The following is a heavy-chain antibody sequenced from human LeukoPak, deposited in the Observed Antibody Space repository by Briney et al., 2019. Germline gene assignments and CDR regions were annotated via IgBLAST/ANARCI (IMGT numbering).Heavy chain of an antibody. J-gene: IGHJ4*02. CDR1: GFMFSSNW. Sequence: GGSLRLSCAASGFMFSSNWMSWVRLAPGKGLEWVANIKEDGTETYYVDSVKGRFTISRDNAKNSLYLQMNSLRVEDTAVYYCAKEDRSLQTYWGQGTLVTVSS. CDR3: AKEDRSLQTY. CDR2: IKEDGTET. V-gene: IGHV3-7*03. D-gene: IGHD1-14*01.